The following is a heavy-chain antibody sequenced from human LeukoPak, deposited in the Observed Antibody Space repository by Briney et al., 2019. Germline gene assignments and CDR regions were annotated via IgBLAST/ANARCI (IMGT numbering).Heavy chain of an antibody. CDR2: INHSGST. V-gene: IGHV4-34*01. CDR1: GGSFSGYY. J-gene: IGHJ4*02. Sequence: SETLSLTCAVYGGSFSGYYWSWIRQPPGKGLEWIGEINHSGSTNYNPSLKSRVTISVDTSKNQFSLKLSSVTAADTAVYYCARALWFGDGDIFDYWGQGTLVTVSS. CDR3: ARALWFGDGDIFDY. D-gene: IGHD3-10*01.